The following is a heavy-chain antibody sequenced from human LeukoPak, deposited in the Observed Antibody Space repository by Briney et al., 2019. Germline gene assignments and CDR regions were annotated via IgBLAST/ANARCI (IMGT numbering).Heavy chain of an antibody. J-gene: IGHJ6*03. V-gene: IGHV3-53*01. CDR3: ARPLRGYSYGYYYYYMDV. CDR1: GFTVSSNY. D-gene: IGHD5-18*01. Sequence: GGSLRLSCAASGFTVSSNYMSWVRQAPGKGLEWVSVIYSGGSTYYADSVKGRFTISRDNSKNTLYLQMNSLRAEDTAVYYCARPLRGYSYGYYYYYMDVWGKGTTVTISS. CDR2: IYSGGST.